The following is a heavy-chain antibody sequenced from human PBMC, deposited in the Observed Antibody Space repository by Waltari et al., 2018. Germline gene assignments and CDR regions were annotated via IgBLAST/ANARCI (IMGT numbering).Heavy chain of an antibody. CDR3: ARDRGYAFDI. V-gene: IGHV3-66*01. CDR2: IYSGGST. J-gene: IGHJ3*02. Sequence: EVQLVESGGGLVQPGGSLRLSCADSGLTSRSNYMSWVRQAPGKGLEWVSVIYSGGSTYYADSVKGRFTISRDNSKNTLYLQMNSLRAEDTAVYYCARDRGYAFDIWGQGTMVTVSS. CDR1: GLTSRSNY.